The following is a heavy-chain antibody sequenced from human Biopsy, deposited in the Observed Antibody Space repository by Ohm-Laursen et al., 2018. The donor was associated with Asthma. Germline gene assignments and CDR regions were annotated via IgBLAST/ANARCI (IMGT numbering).Heavy chain of an antibody. CDR3: ARGKTWGRSYYFDY. CDR2: ISSDVRE. D-gene: IGHD6-6*01. CDR1: GFTFRNFG. J-gene: IGHJ4*02. Sequence: SLRLSCAASGFTFRNFGMHWVRQAPGKGLEWVALISSDVREWYADSVKGRFTISRDNSKNTLDLQMNSLRGDDTAVYYCARGKTWGRSYYFDYWGQGTLVTVSS. V-gene: IGHV3-30*03.